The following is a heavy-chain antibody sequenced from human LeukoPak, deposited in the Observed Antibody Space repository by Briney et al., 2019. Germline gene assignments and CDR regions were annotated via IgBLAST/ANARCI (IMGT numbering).Heavy chain of an antibody. V-gene: IGHV3-30-3*01. J-gene: IGHJ5*02. CDR2: ISYDGSNK. CDR3: ARASGVAAAGPYNWFDP. D-gene: IGHD6-13*01. Sequence: GGSLRLSCAASGFTFSSYAMHWVRQAPGKGLEWVAVISYDGSNKYYADSVKGRFTISRDNSKNTLYLQMNSPRAEDTAVYYCARASGVAAAGPYNWFDPWGQGTLVTVSS. CDR1: GFTFSSYA.